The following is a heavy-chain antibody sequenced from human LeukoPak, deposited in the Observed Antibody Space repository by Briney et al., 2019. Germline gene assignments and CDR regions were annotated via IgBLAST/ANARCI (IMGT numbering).Heavy chain of an antibody. V-gene: IGHV3-11*01. D-gene: IGHD3-3*01. CDR3: AKPNYDFWSGYSYRSGWFDP. Sequence: PGGSLRLSCAASGFTFSSYAMSWIRQAPGKGLEWVSYISSSGSTIYYADSVKGRFTISRDNAKNSLYLQMNSLRAEDTAVYYCAKPNYDFWSGYSYRSGWFDPWGQGTLVTVSS. CDR1: GFTFSSYA. J-gene: IGHJ5*02. CDR2: ISSSGSTI.